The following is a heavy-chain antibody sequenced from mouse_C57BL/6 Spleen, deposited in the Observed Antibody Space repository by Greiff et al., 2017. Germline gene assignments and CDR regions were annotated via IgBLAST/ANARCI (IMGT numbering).Heavy chain of an antibody. Sequence: QVQLQQPGAELVKPGASVKLSCKASGYTFTSYWMQWVKQRPGQGLEWIGEIDPSDSYTNYNQKFKGKATLTVDTSSSTAYMQLSSLTSEDSAVYYCAVLYPLWGQGTLVTVSA. V-gene: IGHV1-50*01. CDR3: AVLYPL. CDR2: IDPSDSYT. CDR1: GYTFTSYW. J-gene: IGHJ3*01. D-gene: IGHD2-12*01.